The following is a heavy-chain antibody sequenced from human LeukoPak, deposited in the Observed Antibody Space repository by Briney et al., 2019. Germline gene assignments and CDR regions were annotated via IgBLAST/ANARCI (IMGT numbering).Heavy chain of an antibody. Sequence: GGSLRLSCAASGFTFDDYGMSWVRQAPGKGLEWVFGINWNGGSTGYADSVKGRFTISRDNAKNSPYLQMNSLRAEDTALYYCARDGQWLTSGSFDYWGQGTLVTVSS. CDR3: ARDGQWLTSGSFDY. J-gene: IGHJ4*02. V-gene: IGHV3-20*04. CDR2: INWNGGST. CDR1: GFTFDDYG. D-gene: IGHD6-19*01.